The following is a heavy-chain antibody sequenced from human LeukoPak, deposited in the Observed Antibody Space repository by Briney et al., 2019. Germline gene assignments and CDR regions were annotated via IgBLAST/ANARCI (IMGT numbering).Heavy chain of an antibody. J-gene: IGHJ6*03. CDR1: GGSFSGYY. CDR3: ARGRGYCSGGSYSRPPSYYYYYMDV. D-gene: IGHD2-15*01. CDR2: INHSGST. V-gene: IGHV4-34*01. Sequence: SETLSLTCAVYGGSFSGYYWSWIRQPPGKGLEWIGEINHSGSTNYNPSLKSRVTISVDTSKNQFSLKLSSVTAADTAVYYCARGRGYCSGGSYSRPPSYYYYYMDVWGKGTTVTVSS.